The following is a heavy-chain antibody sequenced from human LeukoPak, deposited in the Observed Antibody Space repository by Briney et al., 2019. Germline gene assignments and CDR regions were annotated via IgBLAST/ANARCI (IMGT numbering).Heavy chain of an antibody. D-gene: IGHD3-22*01. J-gene: IGHJ4*02. CDR2: IWYDGSNK. CDR3: ARNYYDSSVRTYHFDY. CDR1: GFTFSSYG. V-gene: IGHV3-33*01. Sequence: GGSLRLSRAASGFTFSSYGMHWVRQAPGKGLEWVAVIWYDGSNKYYADSVKGRFTISRDNSKNTLYLQMNSLRAEDTAVYYCARNYYDSSVRTYHFDYWGQGTLVTVSS.